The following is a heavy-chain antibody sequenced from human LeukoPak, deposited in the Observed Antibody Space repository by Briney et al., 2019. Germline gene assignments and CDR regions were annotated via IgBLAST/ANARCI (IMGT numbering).Heavy chain of an antibody. Sequence: SETLSLTCTVSGGSISSYYWSWIRQPAGKGLEWIGRIYTSGSTNYNPSLKSRVTMSVDTSKNQFSLKLSSVTAADTAVYYCARLNSGSYYGDYYYYMDVWGKGTTVTISS. V-gene: IGHV4-4*07. CDR3: ARLNSGSYYGDYYYYMDV. CDR1: GGSISSYY. D-gene: IGHD1-26*01. CDR2: IYTSGST. J-gene: IGHJ6*03.